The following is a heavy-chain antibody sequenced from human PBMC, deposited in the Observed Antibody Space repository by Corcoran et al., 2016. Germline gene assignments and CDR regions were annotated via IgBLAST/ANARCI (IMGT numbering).Heavy chain of an antibody. Sequence: QVQLQESGPGLVKPSETLFLTCTVSGYSISSGYYWGWIRQPPGKGLEWIGSSYHSGSTYYNPSLKSRVTISVDTSKNQFSLKLSSVTAADTAGDYCARDRVGGDSTWGQGTLVTVSS. V-gene: IGHV4-38-2*02. CDR1: GYSISSGYY. D-gene: IGHD2-21*02. J-gene: IGHJ5*02. CDR2: SYHSGST. CDR3: ARDRVGGDST.